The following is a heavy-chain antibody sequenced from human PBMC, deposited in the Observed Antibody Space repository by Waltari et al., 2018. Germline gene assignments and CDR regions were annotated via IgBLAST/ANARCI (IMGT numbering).Heavy chain of an antibody. Sequence: DVQLVESGGGLVQPGGSLRLSCAASGFTFSNYALHWVRQAPGKGLEYVSVINSNGGRTYYANSVKGRFTVSRDNSKNTLYLQMGSLRAEDIAVYYCARDGSYFYYDYWGLGTLVTVSS. V-gene: IGHV3-64*01. J-gene: IGHJ4*02. CDR2: INSNGGRT. D-gene: IGHD3-10*01. CDR3: ARDGSYFYYDY. CDR1: GFTFSNYA.